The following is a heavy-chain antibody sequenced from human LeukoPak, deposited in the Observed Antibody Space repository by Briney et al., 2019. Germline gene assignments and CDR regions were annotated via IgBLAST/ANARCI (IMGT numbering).Heavy chain of an antibody. CDR2: IRFDGSNE. J-gene: IGHJ6*03. D-gene: IGHD3-9*01. CDR3: AKDPRLVTSYDYYRDV. CDR1: GFTFANYG. Sequence: GWSLRLSCAASGFTFANYGMHWVRQAPGKGLEWVAFIRFDGSNEYCADSVKGRFTISRDNSKNTLYLQMNSLRAEDTAVYYCAKDPRLVTSYDYYRDVWGKGTPVTVSS. V-gene: IGHV3-30*02.